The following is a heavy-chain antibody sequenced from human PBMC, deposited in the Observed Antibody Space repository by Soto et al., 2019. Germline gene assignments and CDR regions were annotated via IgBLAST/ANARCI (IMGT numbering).Heavy chain of an antibody. J-gene: IGHJ5*02. CDR2: INPNSGGT. V-gene: IGHV1-2*02. Sequence: DSVKGTCKASGYTFTGYYMHSVRQAPGQGLEWMGWINPNSGGTNYAQKFQGRVTMTRDTSISTAYMELSRLRSDDTAVYYCASLAAAGAFDPWGQGTLVTVS. CDR3: ASLAAAGAFDP. CDR1: GYTFTGYY. D-gene: IGHD6-13*01.